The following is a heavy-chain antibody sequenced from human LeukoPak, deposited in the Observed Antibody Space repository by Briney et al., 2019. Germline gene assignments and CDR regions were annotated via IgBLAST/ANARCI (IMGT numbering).Heavy chain of an antibody. V-gene: IGHV3-9*01. J-gene: IGHJ5*02. D-gene: IGHD3-10*01. Sequence: AGGSLRLSCAASGFTFSSYWMHWVRQPPGKGLVWVSGISWNSGSIGYADSVKGRFTISRDNAKNSLYLQMNSLRAEDTALYYCAKGSPAWYFGGSNWFDPWGQGTLVTVSS. CDR2: ISWNSGSI. CDR3: AKGSPAWYFGGSNWFDP. CDR1: GFTFSSYW.